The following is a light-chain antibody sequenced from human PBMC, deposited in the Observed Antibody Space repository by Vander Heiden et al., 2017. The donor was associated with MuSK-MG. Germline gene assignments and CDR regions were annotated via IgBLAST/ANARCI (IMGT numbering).Light chain of an antibody. CDR2: QDS. CDR1: KLGDKY. Sequence: SYELTQPPSVSVSPGQTASITCSGDKLGDKYACWYQQKPGQSPVLVIYQDSKRSAGIPERFSGSNSGNTATLTISGTQAMDEADYYCQAWDSSTVVFGGGTKLTGL. V-gene: IGLV3-1*01. J-gene: IGLJ2*01. CDR3: QAWDSSTVV.